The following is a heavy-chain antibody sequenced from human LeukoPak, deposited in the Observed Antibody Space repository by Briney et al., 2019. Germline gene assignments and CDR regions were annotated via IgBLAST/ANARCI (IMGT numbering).Heavy chain of an antibody. CDR1: GFTFSSYG. Sequence: GGSLRLSCAASGFTFSSYGMHWVRQAPGKGLEWVAVIWYDGSNKYYADSVKGRFTISRDNSKNTLYLQMNSLRAEDTAVYFCARSITMDRGVRYNWFDPWGQGTLVTVSS. CDR2: IWYDGSNK. CDR3: ARSITMDRGVRYNWFDP. V-gene: IGHV3-33*01. J-gene: IGHJ5*02. D-gene: IGHD3-10*01.